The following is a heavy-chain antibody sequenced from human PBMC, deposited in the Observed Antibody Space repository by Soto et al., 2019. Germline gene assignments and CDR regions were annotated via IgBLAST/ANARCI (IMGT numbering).Heavy chain of an antibody. J-gene: IGHJ4*02. CDR3: ARGGYSYGPRHFDY. V-gene: IGHV4-61*03. Sequence: LETLSLTCDVSGGSINSGGYYWTWIRQPPGKGLEWIGYIYYRGNTNYNPSLKSRVTISVDTSRNHFSLRLTSVTAADTAVYYCARGGYSYGPRHFDYWGQGILVTVSS. CDR2: IYYRGNT. CDR1: GGSINSGGYY. D-gene: IGHD5-18*01.